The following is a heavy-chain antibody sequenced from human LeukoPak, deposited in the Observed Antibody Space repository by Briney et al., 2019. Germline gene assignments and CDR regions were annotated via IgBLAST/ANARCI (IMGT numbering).Heavy chain of an antibody. CDR3: AAIRSYSDAFDI. J-gene: IGHJ3*02. CDR1: GYSFTSFW. CDR2: IYPGDSET. Sequence: GESLKIFCQGSGYSFTSFWIGWVRQMPGKGLEWMGIIYPGDSETRYTPSFQGQVTFSGDKSINTAYLQWSSLKASDTAIYYCAAIRSYSDAFDIWGQGTMVTVTS. V-gene: IGHV5-51*01. D-gene: IGHD2-21*01.